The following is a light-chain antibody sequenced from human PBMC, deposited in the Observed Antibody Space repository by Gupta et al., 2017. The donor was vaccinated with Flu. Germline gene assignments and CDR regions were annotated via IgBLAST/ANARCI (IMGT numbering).Light chain of an antibody. V-gene: IGLV3-21*02. CDR1: RIGNKN. CDR3: QVWDSETSHVV. J-gene: IGLJ2*01. Sequence: SYVLNQPPSVSLASGPTATIACGGDRIGNKNVHWYQQKPGQAPIQVVFDDSDRPSGIPGRFSGSNFGDTATLTISRVEVGDEADYYCQVWDSETSHVVFGGGTKLTVL. CDR2: DDS.